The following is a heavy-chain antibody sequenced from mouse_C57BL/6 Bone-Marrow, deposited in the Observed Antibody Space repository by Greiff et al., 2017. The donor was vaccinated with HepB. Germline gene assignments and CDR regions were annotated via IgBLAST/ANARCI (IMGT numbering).Heavy chain of an antibody. CDR3: ARRGYYGSSYRAFAY. J-gene: IGHJ3*01. V-gene: IGHV5-6*02. D-gene: IGHD1-1*01. CDR1: GFTFSSYG. Sequence: DVQLQESGGDLVKPGGSLKLSCAASGFTFSSYGMSWVRQTPDKRLEWVATISSGGSYTYYPDSVKGRFTISRDNAKNTLYLQMSSLKSEDTAMYYCARRGYYGSSYRAFAYWGQGTLVTVSA. CDR2: ISSGGSYT.